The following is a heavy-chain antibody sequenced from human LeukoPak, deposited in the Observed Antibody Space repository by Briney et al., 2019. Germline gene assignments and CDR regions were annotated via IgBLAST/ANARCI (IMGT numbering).Heavy chain of an antibody. CDR1: GFTFSTYA. CDR3: ARDRLLGTFY. CDR2: ISSSSSYI. D-gene: IGHD2/OR15-2a*01. V-gene: IGHV3-21*03. Sequence: GGSLKLSCAASGFTFSTYAVTWVRQAPGKGLEWVSSISSSSSYIYYADSVKGRFTISRDNAKNSLYLQMNSLRAEDTAVYYCARDRLLGTFYWGQGTLVTVSS. J-gene: IGHJ4*02.